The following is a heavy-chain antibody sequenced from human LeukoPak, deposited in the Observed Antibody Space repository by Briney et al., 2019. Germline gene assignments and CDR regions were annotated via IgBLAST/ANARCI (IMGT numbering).Heavy chain of an antibody. J-gene: IGHJ4*02. Sequence: PSETLSLTCTVSGGSISSTSFYWGWIRQPPGKALEWIGSIYYSGSTYCNPSLESRVTISVDTSKNQFSLRLSSVTAADTAVYYCARLYGYSYGYGYYWGQGTLVTVSS. CDR3: ARLYGYSYGYGYY. V-gene: IGHV4-39*01. CDR1: GGSISSTSFY. CDR2: IYYSGST. D-gene: IGHD5-18*01.